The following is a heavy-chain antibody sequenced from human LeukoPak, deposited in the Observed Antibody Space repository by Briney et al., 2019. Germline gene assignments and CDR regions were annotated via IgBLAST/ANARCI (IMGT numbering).Heavy chain of an antibody. CDR3: ARLRYGAYYYYGMDV. CDR2: INTNTGNP. Sequence: RASVKVSCKASGYTFTSYAMNWVRQAPGQGLEWMGWINTNTGNPTYAQGFTGRFVFSLDTSVSTAYLQISSLKAEDTAVYYCARLRYGAYYYYGMDVWGQGTTVTVSS. V-gene: IGHV7-4-1*02. J-gene: IGHJ6*02. D-gene: IGHD4-17*01. CDR1: GYTFTSYA.